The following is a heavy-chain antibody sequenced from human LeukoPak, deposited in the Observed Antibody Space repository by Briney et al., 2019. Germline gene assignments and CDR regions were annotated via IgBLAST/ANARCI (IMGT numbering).Heavy chain of an antibody. CDR3: ARCGDGLPCDFDY. V-gene: IGHV3-23*01. D-gene: IGHD3-10*01. CDR2: ISGCGGST. Sequence: GGSLRLSCAASGFTFSSYAMSWVRQAPGKGLEWVSAISGCGGSTFYADSVKGRFIISRDNSKNSLFLQMNSLRAEDTAVYYCARCGDGLPCDFDYWGQGTLVTVSS. CDR1: GFTFSSYA. J-gene: IGHJ4*02.